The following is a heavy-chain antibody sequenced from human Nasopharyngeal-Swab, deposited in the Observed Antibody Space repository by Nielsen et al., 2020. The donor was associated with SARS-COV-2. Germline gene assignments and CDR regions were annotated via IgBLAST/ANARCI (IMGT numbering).Heavy chain of an antibody. V-gene: IGHV3-74*01. J-gene: IGHJ4*02. CDR3: ASSNSAAAGFDY. D-gene: IGHD6-13*01. CDR2: INSDGSST. Sequence: WIRQPPGKGLVWVSRINSDGSSTNYADSVKGRFTISRDNAKNSLYLQMNSLRAEDTAVYYCASSNSAAAGFDYWGQGTLVTVSS.